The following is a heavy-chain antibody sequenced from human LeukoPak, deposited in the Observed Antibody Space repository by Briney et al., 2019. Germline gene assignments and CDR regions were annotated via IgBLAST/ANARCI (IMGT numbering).Heavy chain of an antibody. Sequence: GGSLRLSCEASGITVSANYMSWVRQAPGKGLEWVSVIYSGGSTFYADSVNGRFTISRDNSKNTLYLQMNSLRAEDTAVYYCARDMKAAVAGTDYWGQGTLVTVSS. J-gene: IGHJ4*02. V-gene: IGHV3-66*01. CDR3: ARDMKAAVAGTDY. CDR1: GITVSANY. D-gene: IGHD6-13*01. CDR2: IYSGGST.